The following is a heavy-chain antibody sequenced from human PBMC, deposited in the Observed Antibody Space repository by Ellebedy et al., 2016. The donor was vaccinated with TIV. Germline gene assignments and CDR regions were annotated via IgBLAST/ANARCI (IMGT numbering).Heavy chain of an antibody. CDR1: GFTFSSYV. CDR3: ARGLQWLVFDF. J-gene: IGHJ4*02. CDR2: ISDDGSNK. D-gene: IGHD6-19*01. V-gene: IGHV3-30-3*01. Sequence: GESLKISCAASGFTFSSYVMHWVRQAPGKGLEWVAVISDDGSNKYSADSVRGRFTISRDNSKNTLFLQMNSLRAEDTAVYYCARGLQWLVFDFWGQGTLVTVSS.